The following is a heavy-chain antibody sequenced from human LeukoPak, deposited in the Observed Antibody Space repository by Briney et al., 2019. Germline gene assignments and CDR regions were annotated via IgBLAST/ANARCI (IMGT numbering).Heavy chain of an antibody. J-gene: IGHJ4*02. CDR2: ISYDGSNK. D-gene: IGHD3-16*01. CDR1: GFTFSSYG. Sequence: PGGSLRLSCAASGFTFSSYGMHWVRQAPGKGLEWVAVISYDGSNKYYADSVKGRFTISRDNSKNTLYLQMNSLRAEDTAVYYCAQRGGLDFWGQGTLVPVSS. V-gene: IGHV3-30*03. CDR3: AQRGGLDF.